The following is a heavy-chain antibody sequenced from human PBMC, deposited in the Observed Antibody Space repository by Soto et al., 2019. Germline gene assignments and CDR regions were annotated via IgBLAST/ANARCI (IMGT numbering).Heavy chain of an antibody. V-gene: IGHV4-30-2*01. CDR1: GGSISSGGYS. J-gene: IGHJ5*02. CDR2: IYHSGST. Sequence: TLSLTCAVSGGSISSGGYSWSWIRQPPGKGLEWIGYIYHSGSTYYNPSLKSRVTISVDRSKNQFSLKLNSMTAADTAVYYYARVPTPWGQGTLVTVSS. CDR3: ARVPTP.